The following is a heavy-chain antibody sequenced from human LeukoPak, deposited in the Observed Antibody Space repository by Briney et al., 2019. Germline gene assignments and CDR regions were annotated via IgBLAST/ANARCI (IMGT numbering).Heavy chain of an antibody. V-gene: IGHV4-30-4*08. J-gene: IGHJ5*02. D-gene: IGHD3-3*01. CDR1: GGSISSGDYY. CDR3: ARESLFGVVITKGTFDP. Sequence: SETLSLTCTVSGGSISSGDYYWSWIRQPPGKGLERIGYIYYSGSTYYNPSLKSRVTISVDTSKNQFSLKLSSVTAADTAVYYCARESLFGVVITKGTFDPWGQGTLVTVSS. CDR2: IYYSGST.